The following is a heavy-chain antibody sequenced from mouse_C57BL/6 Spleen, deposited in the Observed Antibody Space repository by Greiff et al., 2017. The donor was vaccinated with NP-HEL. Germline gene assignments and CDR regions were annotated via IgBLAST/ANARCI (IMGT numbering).Heavy chain of an antibody. D-gene: IGHD2-1*01. CDR3: ARGGGNYDYYAMDY. CDR1: GYSFTGYY. Sequence: EVKLQESGPELVKPGASVKISCKASGYSFTGYYMNWVKQSPEKSLEWIGEINPSTGGTTYNQKFKAKATLTVDKSSSTAYMQLKSLTSEDSAVYYCARGGGNYDYYAMDYWGQGTSVTVSS. CDR2: INPSTGGT. V-gene: IGHV1-42*01. J-gene: IGHJ4*01.